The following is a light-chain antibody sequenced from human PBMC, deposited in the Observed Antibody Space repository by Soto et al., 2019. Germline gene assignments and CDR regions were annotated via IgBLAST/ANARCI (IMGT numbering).Light chain of an antibody. CDR2: GVY. J-gene: IGLJ1*01. CDR1: GSDIGAYNY. V-gene: IGLV2-14*01. Sequence: QSALAQPASVSGSPGQLITISCTGTGSDIGAYNYVSWYQQHPGKAPKLIIYGVYHRPSGVSTRFSASKSAYTASLTISGLQADDEADYYCSSFKTTYFYVFGHGTKVTVL. CDR3: SSFKTTYFYV.